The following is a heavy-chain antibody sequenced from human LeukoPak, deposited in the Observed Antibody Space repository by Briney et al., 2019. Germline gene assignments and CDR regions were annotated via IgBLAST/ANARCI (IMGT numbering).Heavy chain of an antibody. J-gene: IGHJ4*02. D-gene: IGHD2-15*01. V-gene: IGHV3-48*03. Sequence: GGSLRLSCAASGFTFSSYEMNWVRQAPGKGLEWVSYISSSGSTINYADSVKGRFTISRDNAKKSLYLQMNSLRAEDTAVYYCARSSVVLHLDYWGQGTLVTVSS. CDR2: ISSSGSTI. CDR3: ARSSVVLHLDY. CDR1: GFTFSSYE.